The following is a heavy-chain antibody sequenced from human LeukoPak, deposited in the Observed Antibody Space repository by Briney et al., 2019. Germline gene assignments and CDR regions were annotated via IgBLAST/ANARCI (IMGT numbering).Heavy chain of an antibody. CDR2: IYVAGNT. Sequence: GGSLRLSCAASGFTVSDNFMTWVRQAPGKGLEWVSVIYVAGNTYYADSVKGRFTVSRDNAKNSLYLQMNSLRAEDTAVYYCARLSPDDAFDIWGQGTMVTVSS. J-gene: IGHJ3*02. CDR1: GFTVSDNF. V-gene: IGHV3-53*01. CDR3: ARLSPDDAFDI.